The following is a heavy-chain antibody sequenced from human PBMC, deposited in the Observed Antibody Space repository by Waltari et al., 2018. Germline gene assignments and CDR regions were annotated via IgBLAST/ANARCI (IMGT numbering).Heavy chain of an antibody. CDR1: GGSFRRYY. V-gene: IGHV4-34*01. D-gene: IGHD2-21*01. CDR3: ARGRKIPHMDV. J-gene: IGHJ6*03. CDR2: MNHSGST. Sequence: QVQLQQWGAGLLKPSETLSPTCAVYGGSFRRYYWSWIRQPPGKGLEWIGEMNHSGSTNYNPSLKSRVTISVDTSKNQFSLKLSSVTAADTAVYYCARGRKIPHMDVWGKGTTVTVSS.